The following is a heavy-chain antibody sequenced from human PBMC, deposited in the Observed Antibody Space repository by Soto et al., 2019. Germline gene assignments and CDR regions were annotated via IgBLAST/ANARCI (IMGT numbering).Heavy chain of an antibody. Sequence: ASVKVSCTASGYTFTSYYMHWVRQAPGQGLEWMGIINPSGGSTSYAQKFQGRVTMTRDTSTSTVYMELSSLRSEDTAVYYCARGDRLRFLEWSTTYDAFDIWGQGTMVTVSS. J-gene: IGHJ3*02. CDR1: GYTFTSYY. V-gene: IGHV1-46*03. D-gene: IGHD3-3*01. CDR3: ARGDRLRFLEWSTTYDAFDI. CDR2: INPSGGST.